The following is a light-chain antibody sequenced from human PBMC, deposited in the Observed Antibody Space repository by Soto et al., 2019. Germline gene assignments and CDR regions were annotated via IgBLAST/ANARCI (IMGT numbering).Light chain of an antibody. Sequence: DSQLTQSPSTLSASVEDRVTITCRASQSISSWLAWYQQKPGKAPKLLIYKASSLESGVPSRFSGSGGGTDFTLSISSVQPEDFATYFCQQSYMDPITFGQGTRLEIK. CDR3: QQSYMDPIT. CDR2: KAS. CDR1: QSISSW. V-gene: IGKV1-5*03. J-gene: IGKJ5*01.